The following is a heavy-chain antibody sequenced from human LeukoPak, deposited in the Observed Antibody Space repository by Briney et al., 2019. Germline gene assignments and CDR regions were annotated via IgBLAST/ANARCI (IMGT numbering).Heavy chain of an antibody. CDR1: GFTFSSYD. CDR3: AKDSVYDYDFDY. V-gene: IGHV3-48*01. D-gene: IGHD5/OR15-5a*01. CDR2: ITSSSSSM. J-gene: IGHJ4*02. Sequence: GGSLRLSCAASGFTFSSYDMNWVRQAPGKGLEWVSYITSSSSSMYYADSVKGRFTISRDNSKNTLYLQMNSLRADDTAVYYCAKDSVYDYDFDYWGQGTLVTVSS.